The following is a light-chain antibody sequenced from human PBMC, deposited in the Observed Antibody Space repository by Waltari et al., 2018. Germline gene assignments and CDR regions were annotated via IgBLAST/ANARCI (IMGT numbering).Light chain of an antibody. CDR3: QSFDTSLSDGVV. V-gene: IGLV1-40*02. Sequence: QSILTQPPSVSGAPGQRVTISCTGSSSNIGADHEVHWYQDFPGIGPKLRIYGNSKRTPGAPDRFSGSKSVTSASLTITGLHAEDEADYYGQSFDTSLSDGVVFGGGTKV. J-gene: IGLJ2*01. CDR1: SSNIGADHE. CDR2: GNS.